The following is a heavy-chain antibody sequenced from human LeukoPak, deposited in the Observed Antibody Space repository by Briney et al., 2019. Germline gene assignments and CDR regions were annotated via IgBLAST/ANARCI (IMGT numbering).Heavy chain of an antibody. CDR1: GDSISISSY. CDR2: IYYSGST. CDR3: ARVGSSWPHYYFDY. D-gene: IGHD6-13*01. Sequence: SETLSLTCTVSGDSISISSYWAWIRQSPGKGLEWIGNIYYSGSTYYNPSLKSRLTISIDMSKNHFSLNLNSVTAADTAVYYCARVGSSWPHYYFDYWGQGALVIVSS. V-gene: IGHV4-39*07. J-gene: IGHJ4*02.